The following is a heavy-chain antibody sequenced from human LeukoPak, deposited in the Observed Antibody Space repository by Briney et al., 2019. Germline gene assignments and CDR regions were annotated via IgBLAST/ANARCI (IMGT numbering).Heavy chain of an antibody. CDR1: GFTFSSYS. D-gene: IGHD3-10*01. CDR3: ARDHGSGGPSGMDV. CDR2: ISSSSSYI. V-gene: IGHV3-21*01. Sequence: PGGSLRLSCAASGFTFSSYSMNWVRQAPGKGLEWVSSISSSSSYIYYADSVKGRFTISRDNAKNSLYLQMNSLRAEDTAVYYCARDHGSGGPSGMDVWGQGTTVTVSS. J-gene: IGHJ6*02.